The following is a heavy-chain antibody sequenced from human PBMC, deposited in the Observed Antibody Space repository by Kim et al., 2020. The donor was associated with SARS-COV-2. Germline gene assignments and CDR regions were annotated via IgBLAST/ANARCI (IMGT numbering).Heavy chain of an antibody. Sequence: SVKVSCKASGGTFSSYAISWVRQAPGQGLEWMGGIIPIFGTANYAQKFQGRVTITADESTSTAYMELSSLRSEDTAVYYCVCGWSYYSWFDPWGQGTLVTVSS. D-gene: IGHD3-10*01. CDR1: GGTFSSYA. J-gene: IGHJ5*02. CDR2: IIPIFGTA. V-gene: IGHV1-69*13. CDR3: VCGWSYYSWFDP.